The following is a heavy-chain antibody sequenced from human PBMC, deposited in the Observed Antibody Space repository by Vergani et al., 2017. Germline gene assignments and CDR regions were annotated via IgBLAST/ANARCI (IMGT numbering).Heavy chain of an antibody. Sequence: QVQLVQSGAEVKKPGSSVKVSCKASGGTFSSYAISWVRQAPGQGLEWMGGIIPIFGIANYAQKFQGRVTITADKSTSTAYMELSSLRSEDTAVYYCARDLQHCSGGSCTPEGWFDPWGQGALVTVSS. J-gene: IGHJ5*02. D-gene: IGHD2-15*01. CDR1: GGTFSSYA. CDR3: ARDLQHCSGGSCTPEGWFDP. CDR2: IIPIFGIA. V-gene: IGHV1-69*17.